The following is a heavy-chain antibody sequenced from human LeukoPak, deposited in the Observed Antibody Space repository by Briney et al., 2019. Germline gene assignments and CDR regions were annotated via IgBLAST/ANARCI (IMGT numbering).Heavy chain of an antibody. Sequence: MHGESLKISCKGSGYTFTSYWIGGVRQMPGKGLEWMGIIYPGDSNIRYSPSFQGQVTISADRSVSTAYLQWSSLKASDTAMYYCARLAVSSIWSVYFDYWGQGTLVTVSS. J-gene: IGHJ4*02. CDR1: GYTFTSYW. D-gene: IGHD6-13*01. CDR2: IYPGDSNI. CDR3: ARLAVSSIWSVYFDY. V-gene: IGHV5-51*01.